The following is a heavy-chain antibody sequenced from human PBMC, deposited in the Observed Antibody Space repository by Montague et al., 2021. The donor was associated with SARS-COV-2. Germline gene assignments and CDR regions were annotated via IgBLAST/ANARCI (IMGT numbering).Heavy chain of an antibody. CDR2: TYYRSKWYN. CDR3: VRDGGLYSSSWYLGYFDY. V-gene: IGHV6-1*01. Sequence: CAISGDSVSSNSAAWNWIRQSPSRGLEWLGRTYYRSKWYNDYAVSVKSRITINPDTSKNQFSLQLNSVTPEDTAVYYCVRDGGLYSSSWYLGYFDYWGQGTLVTVSS. J-gene: IGHJ4*02. D-gene: IGHD6-13*01. CDR1: GDSVSSNSAA.